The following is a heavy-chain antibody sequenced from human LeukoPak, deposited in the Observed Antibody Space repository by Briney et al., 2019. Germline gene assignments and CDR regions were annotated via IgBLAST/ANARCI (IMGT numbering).Heavy chain of an antibody. D-gene: IGHD3-22*01. CDR3: AREVQDYYYDTSGYETKYNWFDP. V-gene: IGHV3-48*01. CDR2: ISSYTIT. J-gene: IGHJ5*02. Sequence: GGSLRLSCAAGGYSSSSYSMNWVRQAPGKRLEWIAYISSYTITYYADFVKGRFTISRDNAKKSLDLQMNSLRAEDTAVYYCAREVQDYYYDTSGYETKYNWFDPWGQGTLVTVSS. CDR1: GYSSSSYS.